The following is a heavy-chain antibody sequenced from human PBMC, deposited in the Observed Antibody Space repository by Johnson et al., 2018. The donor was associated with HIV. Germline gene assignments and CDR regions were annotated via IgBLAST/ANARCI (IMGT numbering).Heavy chain of an antibody. CDR1: GFTFSDYY. V-gene: IGHV3-11*04. CDR2: ISSSGSTI. Sequence: QVQLVESGGGLVKPGGSLRLSCAASGFTFSDYYMNWMRQAPGKGLEWVSYISSSGSTIYYADSVKGRFTVSRANAKNSLFLQRKTLRAEDTAVYYCARGGEHVRGNYRYDIGAFDIWGQGTMVTVSS. CDR3: ARGGEHVRGNYRYDIGAFDI. D-gene: IGHD3-16*02. J-gene: IGHJ3*02.